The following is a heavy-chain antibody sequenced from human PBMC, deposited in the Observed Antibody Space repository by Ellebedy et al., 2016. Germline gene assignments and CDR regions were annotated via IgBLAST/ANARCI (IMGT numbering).Heavy chain of an antibody. D-gene: IGHD4-17*01. J-gene: IGHJ4*02. CDR1: GFTFSSSP. V-gene: IGHV3-48*02. Sequence: GGSLRLSCAASGFTFSSSPMNWVRQAPGRGLEWVSYISGGGDTIYYADSVKGRFTISRDNAKKSLYLQLNSLRDEDTAVYYCARASSIPGDYRFDCWGQGTLVTVSS. CDR2: ISGGGDTI. CDR3: ARASSIPGDYRFDC.